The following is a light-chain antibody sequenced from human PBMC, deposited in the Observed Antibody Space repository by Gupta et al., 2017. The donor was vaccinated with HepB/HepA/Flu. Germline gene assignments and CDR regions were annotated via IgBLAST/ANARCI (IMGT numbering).Light chain of an antibody. CDR2: RTS. J-gene: IGKJ4*01. CDR3: HQDGSSPLT. V-gene: IGKV3-20*01. CDR1: QSFSSTF. Sequence: ETVFTQSPGTLSLSPGERATLSCRASQSFSSTFLAWYQQKPGQAPRLLIYRTSSRATGIPDRFSGSRSGTDFTLTMSRLEPEDFAVYYCHQDGSSPLTFGGGTKVEIK.